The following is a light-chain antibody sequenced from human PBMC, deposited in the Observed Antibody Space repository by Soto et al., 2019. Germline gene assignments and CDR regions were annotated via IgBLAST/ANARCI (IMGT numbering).Light chain of an antibody. J-gene: IGKJ4*01. CDR3: QQSYSTPRT. Sequence: IQLTQSPSSLSASVGDRVTITCRASQSISSYLNWYQQKPGKAPKLLIYAASSLQSGVPSRFSGSGSGTDLTLTISSLQPEDFATYYCQQSYSTPRTFGGGTKVDIK. V-gene: IGKV1-39*01. CDR1: QSISSY. CDR2: AAS.